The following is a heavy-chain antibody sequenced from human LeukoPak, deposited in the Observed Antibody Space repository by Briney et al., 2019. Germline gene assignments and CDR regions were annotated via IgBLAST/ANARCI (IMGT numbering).Heavy chain of an antibody. CDR1: GFTFSDYY. J-gene: IGHJ4*02. CDR2: ISKNGKTI. CDR3: AKDIPYIAAAGTFDY. Sequence: PGGSLRLSCAASGFTFSDYYMSWIRQAPGKGLEWLSYISKNGKTIYYADSVKGRFTISRDNSKNTLYLQMNSLRAEDTAIYYCAKDIPYIAAAGTFDYWGQGTLVTVSS. D-gene: IGHD6-13*01. V-gene: IGHV3-11*01.